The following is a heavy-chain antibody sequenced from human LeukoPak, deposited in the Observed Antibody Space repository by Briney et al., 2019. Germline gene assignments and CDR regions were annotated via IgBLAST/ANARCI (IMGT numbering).Heavy chain of an antibody. J-gene: IGHJ4*02. D-gene: IGHD4-17*01. CDR3: AREPSAGDYFDY. Sequence: GGSLRLSCAASGFTFSSYWMHWVRQAPGKGLVWVSRINSDGSSTSYADSVKGRFTISRDNVKNTLYLQMNSLRAEDTAVYYCAREPSAGDYFDYWGQGTLVTVSS. CDR1: GFTFSSYW. CDR2: INSDGSST. V-gene: IGHV3-74*01.